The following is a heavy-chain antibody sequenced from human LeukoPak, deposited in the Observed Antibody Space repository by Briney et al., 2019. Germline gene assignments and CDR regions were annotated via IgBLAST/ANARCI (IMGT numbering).Heavy chain of an antibody. Sequence: GASVTVSCKASGYTFTSYGISWVRQAPGQGLEWMGWISAYNGNTKYAQKLQGRVTMTTDTSTSTAYMELRSLRSDDTAVYYCARLDCSSTSCHSDYWGQGTLVTVSS. CDR1: GYTFTSYG. CDR2: ISAYNGNT. D-gene: IGHD2-2*01. J-gene: IGHJ4*02. CDR3: ARLDCSSTSCHSDY. V-gene: IGHV1-18*01.